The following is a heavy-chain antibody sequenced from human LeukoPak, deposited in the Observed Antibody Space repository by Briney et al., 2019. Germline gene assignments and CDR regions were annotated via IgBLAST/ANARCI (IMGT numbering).Heavy chain of an antibody. V-gene: IGHV3-21*01. CDR3: ARTRGYSGYDLAY. J-gene: IGHJ4*02. CDR1: GFTVSGNY. CDR2: ISSSSSYI. Sequence: GGSLRLSCAVSGFTVSGNYMSWVRQAPGKGLEWVSSISSSSSYIYYADSVKGRFTISRDNAKNSLYLQMNSLRAEDTAVYYCARTRGYSGYDLAYWGQGTLVTVSS. D-gene: IGHD5-12*01.